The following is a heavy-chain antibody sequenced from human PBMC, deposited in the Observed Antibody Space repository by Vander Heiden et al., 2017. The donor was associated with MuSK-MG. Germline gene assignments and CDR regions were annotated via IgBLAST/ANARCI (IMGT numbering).Heavy chain of an antibody. J-gene: IGHJ4*02. CDR2: IKLDGSEK. V-gene: IGHV3-7*01. CDR1: GSTFTTYW. CDR3: ARGRSNDN. D-gene: IGHD6-6*01. Sequence: EVQLVESGRGLVQPGGSLRLSCAASGSTFTTYWMSWVRQARGKGLEGVANIKLDGSEKYYVDSVKGRFTISRDNAQSSLYLQMNSLRAEDTAVYYCARGRSNDNWGQGTLVTVSS.